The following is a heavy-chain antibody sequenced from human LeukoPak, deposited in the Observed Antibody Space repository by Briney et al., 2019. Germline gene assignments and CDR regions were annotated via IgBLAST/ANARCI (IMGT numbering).Heavy chain of an antibody. Sequence: ASVKVSCKASGYTFTSYDIHWVRQATGQGLEWMGWMNPSSGNTGYAQKFQGRVTTTRNTSISTAYMELSSLRSEDTAVYYCARGTGYCSGGSCYADYWGQGTLVTVSS. J-gene: IGHJ4*02. D-gene: IGHD2-15*01. CDR3: ARGTGYCSGGSCYADY. V-gene: IGHV1-8*01. CDR1: GYTFTSYD. CDR2: MNPSSGNT.